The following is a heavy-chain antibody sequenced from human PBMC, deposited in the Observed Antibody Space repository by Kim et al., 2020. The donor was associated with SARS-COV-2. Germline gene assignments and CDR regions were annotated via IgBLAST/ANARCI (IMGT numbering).Heavy chain of an antibody. J-gene: IGHJ4*02. V-gene: IGHV6-1*01. CDR3: ARGVGQQVNQAGLDD. Sequence: SQTLSLACVISGDSVSNKTSTWNWIRQSPSRGLEWLGRTYYKSKWFNDYAVSVESRITINADTSKNDFSLHLNSVTPEDTAVYYCARGVGQQVNQAGLDDWGQGTLVTVSS. CDR1: GDSVSNKTST. D-gene: IGHD6-13*01. CDR2: TYYKSKWFN.